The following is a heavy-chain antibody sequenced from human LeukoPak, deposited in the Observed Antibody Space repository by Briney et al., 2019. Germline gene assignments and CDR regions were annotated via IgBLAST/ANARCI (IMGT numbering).Heavy chain of an antibody. Sequence: SQTLSLTCTVSGASIRSGDYYWSWIRQPPGKGLEWIGYIYDSGSTYYNPSLKSRITISVDTSENRFSLKLSSVTATDTAVYYCARDCSGGSCYGAFDIWGQGTMVTVPS. D-gene: IGHD2-15*01. CDR2: IYDSGST. CDR1: GASIRSGDYY. J-gene: IGHJ3*02. V-gene: IGHV4-30-4*01. CDR3: ARDCSGGSCYGAFDI.